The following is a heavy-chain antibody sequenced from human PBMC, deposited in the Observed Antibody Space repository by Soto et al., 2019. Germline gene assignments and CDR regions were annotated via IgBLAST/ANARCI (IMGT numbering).Heavy chain of an antibody. J-gene: IGHJ6*02. D-gene: IGHD3-10*01. CDR3: AKRPFISAGPGTDV. Sequence: PRGSLRLSCAASGFTFSNYAMSWVRQAPGKGLEWVSAISGSGGSTYYADSVKGRFTISRDNSKNTLYLQMNSLRAEDTAVYYCAKRPFISAGPGTDVWGQGTTVTVSS. CDR1: GFTFSNYA. CDR2: ISGSGGST. V-gene: IGHV3-23*01.